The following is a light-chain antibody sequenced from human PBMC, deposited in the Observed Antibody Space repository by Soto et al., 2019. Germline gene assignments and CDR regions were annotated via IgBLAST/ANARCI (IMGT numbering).Light chain of an antibody. V-gene: IGLV2-14*01. CDR1: SSDVGGYNY. CDR2: EVT. Sequence: QSALTQPPSVSGSPGQSVTLSCTGTSSDVGGYNYVSWYQQYPGKAPKLMIYEVTNRPSGVSNRFSGSKSGNTASLTISGLQAEYEADYYCSSYTSSSTYVFGAGTKVTVL. CDR3: SSYTSSSTYV. J-gene: IGLJ1*01.